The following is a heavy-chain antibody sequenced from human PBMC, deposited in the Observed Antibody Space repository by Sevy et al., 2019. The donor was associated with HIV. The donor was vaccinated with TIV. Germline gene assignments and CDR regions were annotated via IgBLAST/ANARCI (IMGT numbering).Heavy chain of an antibody. CDR3: ASLIGNAEYFQH. V-gene: IGHV4-59*13. CDR2: IYYSGST. Sequence: SETLSLTCTVSGGSISSYYWSWIRQPPGKGLEWIGYIYYSGSTNYNPSLKSRVTISVDTPKNQFSLKLSSVTAADTVVYYCASLIGNAEYFQHWGQGTLVTVSS. D-gene: IGHD3-9*01. J-gene: IGHJ1*01. CDR1: GGSISSYY.